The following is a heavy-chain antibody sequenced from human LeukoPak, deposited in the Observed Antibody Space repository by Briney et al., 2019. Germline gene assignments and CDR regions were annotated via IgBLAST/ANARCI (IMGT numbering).Heavy chain of an antibody. CDR2: INHSGST. J-gene: IGHJ4*02. CDR1: GGSFSGYY. CDR3: ARAGPVEMSTNRYFDY. Sequence: SETLSLTCAVYGGSFSGYYWSWIRQPPGKGLERIGEINHSGSTNYNPSLKSRVTISVDTSKNQFSLQLSSVTAADTAVYYCARAGPVEMSTNRYFDYWGQGTLVTVSS. V-gene: IGHV4-34*01. D-gene: IGHD5-24*01.